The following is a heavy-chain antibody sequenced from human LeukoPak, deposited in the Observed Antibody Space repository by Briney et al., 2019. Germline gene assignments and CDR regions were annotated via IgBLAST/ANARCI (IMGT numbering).Heavy chain of an antibody. CDR1: GGTFSNFA. CDR3: ARVPPYCSTTTCYAPFDY. D-gene: IGHD2-2*01. Sequence: GSSVKVSCKASGGTFSNFAVSWVRQAPGQGLEWMGGIIPAFGATTYAENFQDRVTITADESTGTAYMELSSLKSDDTAVYYCARVPPYCSTTTCYAPFDYWGQGTLVTVSS. V-gene: IGHV1-69*01. J-gene: IGHJ4*02. CDR2: IIPAFGAT.